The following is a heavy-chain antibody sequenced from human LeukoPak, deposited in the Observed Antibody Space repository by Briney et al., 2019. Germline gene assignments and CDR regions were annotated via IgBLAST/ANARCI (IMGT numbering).Heavy chain of an antibody. CDR1: GLTLTSYW. D-gene: IGHD1-26*01. CDR2: INQDGRGM. Sequence: PGGSLRLSCAASGLTLTSYWMNWVRHPPERGLEWVANINQDGRGMYSHASVKGRFTISRDNAKNSVYLQMNSLRAEDPAVYYCAGAGVGSPADWRQGTLVTVSS. J-gene: IGHJ4*02. V-gene: IGHV3-7*05. CDR3: AGAGVGSPAD.